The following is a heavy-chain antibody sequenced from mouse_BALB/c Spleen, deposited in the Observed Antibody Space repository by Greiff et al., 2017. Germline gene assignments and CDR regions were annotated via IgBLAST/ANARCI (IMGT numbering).Heavy chain of an antibody. CDR3: ARSPYGYDDY. CDR2: IYPGDGDT. Sequence: QVQLQQSGPELVKPGASVKISCKASGYAFSSSWMNWVKQRPGQGLEWIGRIYPGDGDTNYNGKFKGKATLTADKSSSTAYMQLSSLTSVDSAVYFCARSPYGYDDYWGQGTTLTVSS. D-gene: IGHD2-2*01. J-gene: IGHJ2*01. CDR1: GYAFSSSW. V-gene: IGHV1-82*01.